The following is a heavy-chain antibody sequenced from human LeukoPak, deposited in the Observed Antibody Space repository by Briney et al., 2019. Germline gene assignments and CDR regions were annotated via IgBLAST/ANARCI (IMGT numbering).Heavy chain of an antibody. CDR2: IKQDGSEK. D-gene: IGHD5-18*01. CDR3: ARDSKGYRYGYRGGYYDYYYMDV. CDR1: GYSISSGYY. J-gene: IGHJ6*03. V-gene: IGHV3-7*01. Sequence: ETLSLTCTVSGYSISSGYYWGWIRQPPGKGLEWVANIKQDGSEKYYVDSVKGRFTISRDNAKNSLYLQTNSLRAEDTAVYYCARDSKGYRYGYRGGYYDYYYMDVWGKGTTVTVSS.